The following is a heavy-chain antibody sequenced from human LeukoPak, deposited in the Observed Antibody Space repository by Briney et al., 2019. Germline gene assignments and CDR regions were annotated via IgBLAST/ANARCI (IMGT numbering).Heavy chain of an antibody. Sequence: GGSLRLSCAASEFTYGMNWVRQAPGKGLEWVSAISGSGGSTYYADSVKGRFTISRDNSKNTLYLQMNSLRAEDTAVYYCAKKLEFDYWGQGTLVTVSS. D-gene: IGHD1-1*01. V-gene: IGHV3-23*01. CDR1: EFTYG. CDR2: ISGSGGST. CDR3: AKKLEFDY. J-gene: IGHJ4*02.